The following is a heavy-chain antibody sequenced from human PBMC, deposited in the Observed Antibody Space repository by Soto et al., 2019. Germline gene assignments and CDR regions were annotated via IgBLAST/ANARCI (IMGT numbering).Heavy chain of an antibody. D-gene: IGHD6-19*01. CDR2: ISNSGGST. CDR1: GFTLSSYF. Sequence: EVQLLESGGGLVQPGGSLRLSCVASGFTLSSYFMTWVRQAPGKGLELVSAISNSGGSTYYADSVKGRFTISRDNSKNTLYLQMNSLRAEDTAVYFCAKDLEKWLVQLGGLDSWGQGTLVTVSS. CDR3: AKDLEKWLVQLGGLDS. V-gene: IGHV3-23*01. J-gene: IGHJ4*02.